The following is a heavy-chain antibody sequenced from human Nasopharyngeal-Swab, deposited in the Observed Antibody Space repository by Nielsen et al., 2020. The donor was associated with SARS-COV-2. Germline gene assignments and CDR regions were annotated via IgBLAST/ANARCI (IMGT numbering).Heavy chain of an antibody. V-gene: IGHV1-69*13. CDR3: ARDNRFLEWLLSGSAVNWFDP. Sequence: SVKVSCKASGGTFSSYAISWVRQAPGQGLEWMGGIIPIFGTANYAQKFQGRVTITADEFTSTAYMELSSLRSEDTAVYYCARDNRFLEWLLSGSAVNWFDPWGQGPRSPSPQ. CDR2: IIPIFGTA. D-gene: IGHD3-3*01. CDR1: GGTFSSYA. J-gene: IGHJ5*02.